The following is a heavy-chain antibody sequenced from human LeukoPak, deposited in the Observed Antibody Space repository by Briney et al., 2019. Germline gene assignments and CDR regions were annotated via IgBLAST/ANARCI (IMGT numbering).Heavy chain of an antibody. CDR3: LLIILGGSSQH. J-gene: IGHJ1*01. CDR1: GFTFNNYW. D-gene: IGHD3-3*01. Sequence: PGGSLRLSCAASGFTFNNYWMHWVRQAPGKGLGWVSRIKSDGQITTYADSVKGRFTTSRDNAKNTFYLQMNSLRVEDAAVYYCLLIILGGSSQHWGQGTLVSVSS. V-gene: IGHV3-74*01. CDR2: IKSDGQIT.